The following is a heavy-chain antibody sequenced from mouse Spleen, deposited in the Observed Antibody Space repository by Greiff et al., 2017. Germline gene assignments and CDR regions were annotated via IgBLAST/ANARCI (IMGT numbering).Heavy chain of an antibody. J-gene: IGHJ3*01. CDR1: GFTFSSFG. CDR2: ISSGSSTI. Sequence: EVQGVESGGGLVQPGGSRKLSCAASGFTFSSFGMHWVRQAPEKGLEWVAYISSGSSTIYYADTVKGRFTISRDNPKNTLFLQMTSLRSEDTAMYYCARDGNHGGFAYWGQGTLVTVSA. CDR3: ARDGNHGGFAY. D-gene: IGHD2-1*01. V-gene: IGHV5-17*02.